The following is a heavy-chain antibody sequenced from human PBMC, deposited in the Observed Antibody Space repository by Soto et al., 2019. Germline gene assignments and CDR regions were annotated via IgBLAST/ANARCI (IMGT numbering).Heavy chain of an antibody. CDR3: ARDLTTTYTHHGLDV. V-gene: IGHV4-31*03. D-gene: IGHD6-25*01. J-gene: IGHJ6*02. Sequence: QVQLQESGPGLVKPSQTLSLTCTVSGASINNGGYYWNWIRQLPGEGLEWIGYIHYSGSTYYNPSLKSRVSISADTSKNQFPPRLSRVTAADTAVYYCARDLTTTYTHHGLDVWGQGTTVTVSS. CDR2: IHYSGST. CDR1: GASINNGGYY.